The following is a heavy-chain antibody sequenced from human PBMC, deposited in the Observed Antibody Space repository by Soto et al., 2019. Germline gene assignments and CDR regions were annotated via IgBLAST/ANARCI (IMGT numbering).Heavy chain of an antibody. Sequence: ASVKVSCKASGYTFTSYAMHWVRQAPGQRLEWMGWINAGNGNTKYSQKFQGRVTITRDTSASTAYMELSSLRSEDTAVYYCARVITMVRGVITDQDYWGQGTLVTVSS. J-gene: IGHJ4*02. D-gene: IGHD3-10*01. CDR2: INAGNGNT. CDR1: GYTFTSYA. V-gene: IGHV1-3*01. CDR3: ARVITMVRGVITDQDY.